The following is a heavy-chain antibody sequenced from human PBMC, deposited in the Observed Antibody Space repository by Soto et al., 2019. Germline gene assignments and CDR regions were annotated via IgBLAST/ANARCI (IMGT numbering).Heavy chain of an antibody. CDR1: GGTFSSYA. V-gene: IGHV1-69*06. CDR2: IIPIFGTA. J-gene: IGHJ5*02. D-gene: IGHD5-12*01. CDR3: AIGGDGYNYGSFHP. Sequence: QVQLVQSGAEVKKPGSSVKVSCKASGGTFSSYAISWVRQAPGQGLEWMGGIIPIFGTANYAQKFQSRVTITADKSTGTAYMALSSLRSEDTAVYYCAIGGDGYNYGSFHPWGQGTLVTVSS.